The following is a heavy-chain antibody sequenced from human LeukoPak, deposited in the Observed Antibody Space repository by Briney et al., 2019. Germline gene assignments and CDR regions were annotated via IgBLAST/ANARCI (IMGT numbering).Heavy chain of an antibody. J-gene: IGHJ4*02. CDR2: IYYSGST. D-gene: IGHD3-16*01. V-gene: IGHV4-61*01. CDR3: ARVTEYYSAFGALDY. CDR1: GGSVSSGSYF. Sequence: KTSETLSLTCTVSGGSVSSGSYFWSWIRQPPGKGLEWIGYIYYSGSTNYNPSLKSRVTISVDTSKNQFSLKLSSVAAAGTAVYYCARVTEYYSAFGALDYWGQGTLVTVSS.